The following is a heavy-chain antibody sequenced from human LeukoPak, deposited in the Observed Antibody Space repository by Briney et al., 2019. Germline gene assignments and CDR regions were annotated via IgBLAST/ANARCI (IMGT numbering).Heavy chain of an antibody. CDR2: IYTSGST. J-gene: IGHJ6*03. Sequence: SQTLSLTCTVSGGSISSGTYYWSWIRQPAGKGLEWIGRIYTSGSTNYNPSLKSRVTISVDTSKNQFSLKLSSVTAADTAVYYCARSLYYDILTGYYLFNMDVGGKGTTVTVSS. V-gene: IGHV4-61*02. D-gene: IGHD3-9*01. CDR3: ARSLYYDILTGYYLFNMDV. CDR1: GGSISSGTYY.